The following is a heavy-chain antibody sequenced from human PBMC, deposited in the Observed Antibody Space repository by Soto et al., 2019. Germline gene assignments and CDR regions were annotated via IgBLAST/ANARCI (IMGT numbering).Heavy chain of an antibody. Sequence: GESLKISCKASGYSFTNYWIGWVRQMPGKGLEWMGIIYPRDSDTRYSASFQGQVTISADKSIGTAYLQWSSLKASDTAMYYCARLGVGGVSSSSVYYYYYCMDVWGQGTTVTVSS. D-gene: IGHD6-6*01. CDR3: ARLGVGGVSSSSVYYYYYCMDV. J-gene: IGHJ6*02. CDR1: GYSFTNYW. V-gene: IGHV5-51*01. CDR2: IYPRDSDT.